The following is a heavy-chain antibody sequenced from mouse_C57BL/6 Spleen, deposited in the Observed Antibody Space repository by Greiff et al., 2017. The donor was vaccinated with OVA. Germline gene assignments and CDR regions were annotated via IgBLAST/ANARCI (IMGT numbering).Heavy chain of an antibody. V-gene: IGHV1-78*01. J-gene: IGHJ2*01. D-gene: IGHD1-1*01. CDR3: ARGNYGSSYYFDY. Sequence: VQLQQSDAELVKPGASVKISCKVSGYTFTDHTIHWMKQRPEQGLEWIGYIYPRDGSTKYNEKFKGKATLTADKSSSTAYMQLNSLTSEDSAVXFCARGNYGSSYYFDYWGQGTTLTVSS. CDR1: GYTFTDHT. CDR2: IYPRDGST.